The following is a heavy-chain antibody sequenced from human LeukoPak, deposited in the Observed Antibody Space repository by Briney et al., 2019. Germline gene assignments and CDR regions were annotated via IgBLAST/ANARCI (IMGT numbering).Heavy chain of an antibody. CDR1: GFTFSSYW. D-gene: IGHD4-17*01. V-gene: IGHV3-7*04. CDR2: IKQDGSEK. J-gene: IGHJ4*02. Sequence: GGSLRLSCAASGFTFSSYWMSWVRQAPGKGLEWVANIKQDGSEKYYVDSVKGRFTISRDNAKNSLYLQMNSLRAEDTAVYYCVRGYGDSELDYWGQGTLVTVSS. CDR3: VRGYGDSELDY.